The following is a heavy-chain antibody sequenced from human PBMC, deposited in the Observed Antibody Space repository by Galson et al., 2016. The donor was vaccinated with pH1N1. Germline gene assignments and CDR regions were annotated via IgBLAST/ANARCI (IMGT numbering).Heavy chain of an antibody. Sequence: PALVKPTQTLRLTCTLSGFSLSTSAVGVGWIRQPPGKALEWLALIFWNDERYYRPSLKNRLTITKGTSENLVVLTMTNMDPVDTATYYCAHREYGDFVGSFDHWGQGALVTVSS. V-gene: IGHV2-5*01. D-gene: IGHD4-17*01. CDR2: IFWNDER. J-gene: IGHJ4*02. CDR3: AHREYGDFVGSFDH. CDR1: GFSLSTSAVG.